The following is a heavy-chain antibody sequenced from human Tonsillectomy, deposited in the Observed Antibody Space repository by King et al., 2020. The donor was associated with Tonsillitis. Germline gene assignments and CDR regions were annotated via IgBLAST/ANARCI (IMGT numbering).Heavy chain of an antibody. CDR2: NYARGYT. J-gene: IGHJ4*02. CDR1: GGSISSYY. V-gene: IGHV4-4*07. CDR3: ARDKGGSSSYYTPVDH. D-gene: IGHD3-22*01. Sequence: VQLQESGPGLVKASETLSLTCTVSGGSISSYYWTWIRQPAGEGLEGIGRNYARGYTKYDPSLHGRGTMSVDTSKNQFSLRLSSVTAADTAVYYCARDKGGSSSYYTPVDHWGQGTLVTVSS.